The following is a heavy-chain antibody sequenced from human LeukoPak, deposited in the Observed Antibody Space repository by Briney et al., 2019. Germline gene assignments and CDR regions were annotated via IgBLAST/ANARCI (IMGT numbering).Heavy chain of an antibody. CDR2: TYYRSKWYN. J-gene: IGHJ4*02. CDR3: ARATIAAAGRVLYYFDY. D-gene: IGHD6-13*01. CDR1: GDSVSINSAA. V-gene: IGHV6-1*01. Sequence: SQTLSLTCALSGDSVSINSAAWNWIRQSPSRGLEWLGRTYYRSKWYNDYAVSVKSRITINPDTSKNQFSLQLNSVTPEDTAVYYCARATIAAAGRVLYYFDYWGQGTLVTVSS.